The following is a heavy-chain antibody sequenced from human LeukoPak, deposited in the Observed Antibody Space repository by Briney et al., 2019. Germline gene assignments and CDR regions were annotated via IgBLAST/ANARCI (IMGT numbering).Heavy chain of an antibody. CDR3: ATVREMATITGDAFDI. V-gene: IGHV1-24*01. CDR2: FDPEDGET. J-gene: IGHJ3*02. CDR1: EYTLTELS. Sequence: ASVKVSCKVSEYTLTELSMHWVRQAPGKGLEWMGGFDPEDGETIYAQKFQGRVTMTEDTSTDTAYMELSSLRSEDTAVYYCATVREMATITGDAFDIWGRGTMVTVSS. D-gene: IGHD5-24*01.